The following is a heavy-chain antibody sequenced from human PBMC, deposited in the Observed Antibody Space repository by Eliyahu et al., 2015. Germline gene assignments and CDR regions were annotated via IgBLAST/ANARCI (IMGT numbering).Heavy chain of an antibody. J-gene: IGHJ6*02. CDR2: IIPIFGTA. CDR3: AGEGLMTCSGGSCYPYYYYGMDD. CDR1: GGXFXXYA. D-gene: IGHD2-15*01. V-gene: IGHV1-69*01. Sequence: QVQLVQSGAEVKKPGSSVKVXCXASGGXFXXYAISWVRXAPGQGLEWMGGIIPIFGTANYAQKFQGRVTITADESTSTAYMELSSLRSEDTAVYYCAGEGLMTCSGGSCYPYYYYGMDDWGQGTTVTVSS.